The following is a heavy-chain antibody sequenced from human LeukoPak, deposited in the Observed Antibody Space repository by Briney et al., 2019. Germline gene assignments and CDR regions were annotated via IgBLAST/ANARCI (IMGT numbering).Heavy chain of an antibody. D-gene: IGHD3/OR15-3a*01. CDR1: GFTFSSYA. Sequence: GGSLRLSCAASGFTFSSYAMSWVRQAPGKGLEWVSAISGSGGSTYYADSVKGRFTISRDNSKNTLYLQMNSLRAEDTAVYYCATDTDWIYFHYWGQGTLVTVSS. J-gene: IGHJ4*02. CDR3: ATDTDWIYFHY. CDR2: ISGSGGST. V-gene: IGHV3-23*01.